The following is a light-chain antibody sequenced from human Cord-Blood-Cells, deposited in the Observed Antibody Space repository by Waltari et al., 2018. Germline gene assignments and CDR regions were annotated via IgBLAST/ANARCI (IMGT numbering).Light chain of an antibody. CDR3: QQYNNWPPWT. V-gene: IGKV3-15*01. CDR1: QSVSSN. Sequence: EIVMTQSPATLSVSSGERATLSCRASQSVSSNLAWYQQKPGQAPSLLIYGASTRSTGIPARFSVSGSGTEFTLTISSLQSEDFAVYYCQQYNNWPPWTFGQGTKVEIK. CDR2: GAS. J-gene: IGKJ1*01.